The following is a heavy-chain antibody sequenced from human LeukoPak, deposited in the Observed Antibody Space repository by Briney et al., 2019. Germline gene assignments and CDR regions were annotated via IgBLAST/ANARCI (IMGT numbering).Heavy chain of an antibody. CDR1: GFTFDDYG. V-gene: IGHV3-20*04. CDR3: ARDEGAYGYNN. Sequence: GGSLRLSCAASGFTFDDYGMSWVRQAPGKGLEWVSGINWNGGSTGYADSVKGRFTIPRDNAKNSLYLQMNSLRAEDTASYYCARDEGAYGYNNWGQGTLVTVSS. D-gene: IGHD5-24*01. J-gene: IGHJ4*02. CDR2: INWNGGST.